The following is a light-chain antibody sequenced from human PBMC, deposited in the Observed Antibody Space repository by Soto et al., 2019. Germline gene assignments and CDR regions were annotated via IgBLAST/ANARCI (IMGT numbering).Light chain of an antibody. Sequence: QSVLTQPASVSGSPGQSITISCTGTSSDVGSYNLVSWYQQHPGKAPKLMIYEGSKRPSGVSNRFSGSKSGNTASLTISGLQAEDEADYYCCSYAGSSNHDVFGTGTQLTVL. CDR1: SSDVGSYNL. CDR2: EGS. J-gene: IGLJ1*01. V-gene: IGLV2-23*01. CDR3: CSYAGSSNHDV.